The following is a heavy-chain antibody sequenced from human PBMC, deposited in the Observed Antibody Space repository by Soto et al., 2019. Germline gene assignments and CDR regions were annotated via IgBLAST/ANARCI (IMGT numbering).Heavy chain of an antibody. V-gene: IGHV4-31*03. CDR3: ARDSVAFGGVDAFDI. J-gene: IGHJ3*02. CDR1: GGSISSGGYY. Sequence: SETLSLTCTVSGGSISSGGYYWSWIRQHPGKGLEWIGYIYYSGSTYYNPSLKSRVTISVDTSKNQFSLKLSSVTAADTAVYYCARDSVAFGGVDAFDIWGQGTMVTVSS. CDR2: IYYSGST. D-gene: IGHD3-16*01.